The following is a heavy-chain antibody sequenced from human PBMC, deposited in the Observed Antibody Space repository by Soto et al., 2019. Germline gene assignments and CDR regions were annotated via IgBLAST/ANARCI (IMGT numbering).Heavy chain of an antibody. Sequence: QVQLQESGPGLVKPSETLSLTCTVSGGSITNYYCSWFRRPPGKGLEWIGYIKYSGYSASNLSLRRRVTKPMGTAETQFALMLGAVTATDTAVYYCARHGFGSLHGLVDVWGQGTTVIVSS. CDR3: ARHGFGSLHGLVDV. J-gene: IGHJ6*02. CDR2: IKYSGYS. V-gene: IGHV4-59*08. D-gene: IGHD3-10*01. CDR1: GGSITNYY.